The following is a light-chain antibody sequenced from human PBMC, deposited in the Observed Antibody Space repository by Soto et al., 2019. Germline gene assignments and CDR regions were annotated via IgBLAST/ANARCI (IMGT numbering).Light chain of an antibody. CDR2: DAS. CDR3: QQYGSSYT. J-gene: IGKJ2*01. CDR1: QSVSSY. Sequence: EIVLRQSPGTLSLSPGERATLPCRASQSVSSYLAWYQQKPGQAPRLLIYDASIRATGIPDRFSGSGSGTDFTLTISRLETEDFAVYFCQQYGSSYTFGQGTKLEIK. V-gene: IGKV3-20*01.